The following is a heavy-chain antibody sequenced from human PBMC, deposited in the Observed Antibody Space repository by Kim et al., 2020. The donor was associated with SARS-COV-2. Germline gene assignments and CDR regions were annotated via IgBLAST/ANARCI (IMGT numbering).Heavy chain of an antibody. V-gene: IGHV4-39*01. Sequence: SETLSLTCTVSGGSISSSSYYWGWIRQPPGKGLEWIGSIYYSGSTYYNPSLKSRVTISVDTSKNQFSLKLSSVTAADTAVYYCARVLLWFGELQFDPWGQGTLVTGSS. CDR1: GGSISSSSYY. D-gene: IGHD3-10*01. J-gene: IGHJ5*02. CDR3: ARVLLWFGELQFDP. CDR2: IYYSGST.